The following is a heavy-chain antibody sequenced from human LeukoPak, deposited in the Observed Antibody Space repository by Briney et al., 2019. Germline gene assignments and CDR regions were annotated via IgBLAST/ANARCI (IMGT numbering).Heavy chain of an antibody. J-gene: IGHJ4*02. CDR2: ISWNSGSI. D-gene: IGHD3-10*01. Sequence: GRSLRLSCAASGFTFDDYAMHWVRQAPGKGLEWVSGISWNSGSIGYADSVKGRFTISRDNAKNSLYLQMNSLRAEDTALYYCAKDMVDGSGSYYTFDYWGQGTLVAVSS. CDR3: AKDMVDGSGSYYTFDY. V-gene: IGHV3-9*01. CDR1: GFTFDDYA.